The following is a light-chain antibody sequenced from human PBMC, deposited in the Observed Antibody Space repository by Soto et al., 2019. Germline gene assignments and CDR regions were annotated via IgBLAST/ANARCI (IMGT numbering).Light chain of an antibody. CDR3: CSYAGSYTLV. J-gene: IGLJ2*01. Sequence: QSALTQPRSVSGSPGQSVTISCTGTSSDVGSYNYVSWYQQHPGKAPKLMIYDVSKRPSGVPDRFSASKSGNTASLTISGLQAEDEADYYCCSYAGSYTLVFGGGTKLTVL. CDR2: DVS. CDR1: SSDVGSYNY. V-gene: IGLV2-11*01.